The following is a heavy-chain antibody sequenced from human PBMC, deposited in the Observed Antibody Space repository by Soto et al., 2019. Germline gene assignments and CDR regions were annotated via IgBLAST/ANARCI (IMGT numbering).Heavy chain of an antibody. V-gene: IGHV5-10-1*01. J-gene: IGHJ5*02. D-gene: IGHD2-2*02. CDR3: ARHEGVVQAAIEGCWFDP. Sequence: RGESVKISCKGSGYSFTSYWISWVRQMPGKGLEWMGRIDPSDSYTNYSPSFQGHVTISADKSISTAYLQWSSLKASDTAMYYCARHEGVVQAAIEGCWFDPWGQGPLVTVSS. CDR2: IDPSDSYT. CDR1: GYSFTSYW.